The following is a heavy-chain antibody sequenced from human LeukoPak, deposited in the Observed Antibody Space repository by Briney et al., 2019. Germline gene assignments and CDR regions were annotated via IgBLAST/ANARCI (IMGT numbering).Heavy chain of an antibody. CDR2: ISSSSSYI. CDR3: AKVVVRSFPHFDS. J-gene: IGHJ4*02. Sequence: PGGSLRLSCAASGFTFSSYTMNWVRQAPGKGLEWVSAISSSSSYIYYADSVKGRFTISRHNAKRSLYLQMNSLRAEDTAVYYCAKVVVRSFPHFDSWGQGTLVTVSS. V-gene: IGHV3-21*04. D-gene: IGHD6-6*01. CDR1: GFTFSSYT.